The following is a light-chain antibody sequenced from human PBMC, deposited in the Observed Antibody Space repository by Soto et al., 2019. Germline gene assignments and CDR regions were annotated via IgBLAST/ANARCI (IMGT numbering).Light chain of an antibody. J-gene: IGKJ1*01. Sequence: DLVMTQSPDSLAVSLGERATSNCKSSQSVLYSSNNKNYLAWYQQKPGQPPKLLIYWASTRESGVPDRFSGSGSGTDFTLTISSLQAEDVAVYYCQQYYSMWTFGQGTKVDI. V-gene: IGKV4-1*01. CDR1: QSVLYSSNNKNY. CDR3: QQYYSMWT. CDR2: WAS.